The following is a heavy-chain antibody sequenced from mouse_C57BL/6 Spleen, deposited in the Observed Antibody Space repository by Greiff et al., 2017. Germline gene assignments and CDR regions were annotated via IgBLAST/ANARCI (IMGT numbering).Heavy chain of an antibody. J-gene: IGHJ2*01. V-gene: IGHV1-75*01. CDR2: IFPGSGST. Sequence: QVQLKQSGPELVKPGASVKISCKASGYTFTDYYINWVKQRPGQGLEWIGWIFPGSGSTYYNEKFKGKATLTVDKSSSTAYMLRSSLTSEDSAVYFCARSRYYGSSYGFDYWGQGTTLTVSS. CDR1: GYTFTDYY. CDR3: ARSRYYGSSYGFDY. D-gene: IGHD1-1*01.